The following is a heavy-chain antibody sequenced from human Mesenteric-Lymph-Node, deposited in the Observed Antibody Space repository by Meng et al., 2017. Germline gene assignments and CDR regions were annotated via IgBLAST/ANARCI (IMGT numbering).Heavy chain of an antibody. CDR1: GFTVSSNY. D-gene: IGHD6-19*01. Sequence: GGSLRLSCAASGFTVSSNYMSWVRQAPGKGLEWISVIYSGGSTYYADSVKGRFTISRHNSKNTLYLQMNSLRAEDTAVYYCARGGTTIAVAGTGTGAFDIWGQGTMVTVS. J-gene: IGHJ3*02. V-gene: IGHV3-53*04. CDR2: IYSGGST. CDR3: ARGGTTIAVAGTGTGAFDI.